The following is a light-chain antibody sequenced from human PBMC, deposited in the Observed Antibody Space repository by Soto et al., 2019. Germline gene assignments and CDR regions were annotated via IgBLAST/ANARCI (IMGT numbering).Light chain of an antibody. J-gene: IGLJ2*01. V-gene: IGLV2-8*01. CDR2: EVS. Sequence: QSALTQPPSASGSPGQSVTISCTGTSSDVGGYNYVSWYQQHPGKAPKLMIYEVSKRPSGVPDRFYGSKSGNTASLAVSGLQAEDEADYYCSSDAGSVVFGGGTKVTVL. CDR3: SSDAGSVV. CDR1: SSDVGGYNY.